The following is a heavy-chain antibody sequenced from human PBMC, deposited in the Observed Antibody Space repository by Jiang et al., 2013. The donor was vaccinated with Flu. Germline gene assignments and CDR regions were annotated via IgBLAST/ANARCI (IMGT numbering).Heavy chain of an antibody. V-gene: IGHV6-1*01. CDR1: GDSLSSSGVA. CDR2: TYYRSKWSN. D-gene: IGHD5/OR15-5a*01. Sequence: QTLSLTCAISGDSLSSSGVAWNWIRQSPSRGLEWLGRTYYRSKWSNDYAISVESRITINPDTSKNQFSLQLNSVTPEDTAVYYCARGRVSAFDVWGQGTTVTVSS. CDR3: ARGRVSAFDV. J-gene: IGHJ6*02.